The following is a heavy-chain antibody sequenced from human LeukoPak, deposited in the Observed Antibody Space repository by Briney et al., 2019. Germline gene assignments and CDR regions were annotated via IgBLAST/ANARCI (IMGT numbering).Heavy chain of an antibody. CDR1: GYTFTGSY. Sequence: ASVKVSCKASGYTFTGSYIHWVRQAPGQGLEWMGWIDLKSGRTRFAQQFQGRVTMTRDTSISTAYMELSRLRSGDTAVYYCARSLDAWYSYFASWGQSTLVTVSS. J-gene: IGHJ4*02. CDR3: ARSLDAWYSYFAS. CDR2: IDLKSGRT. D-gene: IGHD6-13*01. V-gene: IGHV1-2*02.